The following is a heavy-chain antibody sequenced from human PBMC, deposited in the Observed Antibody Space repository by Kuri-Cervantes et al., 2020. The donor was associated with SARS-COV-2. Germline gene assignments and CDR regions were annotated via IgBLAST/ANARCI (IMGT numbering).Heavy chain of an antibody. CDR1: GFTFSSYA. D-gene: IGHD2-21*02. CDR2: VPYDGNTQ. Sequence: GESLKISCAASGFTFSSYAMHWVRQPPGKGLEWLAVVPYDGNTQYYADSVKGRFTISRDNSANTLYLQMDSLTYEDTAVYFCARSGVVTDYFDSWGQGTLVTVSS. CDR3: ARSGVVTDYFDS. V-gene: IGHV3-30*04. J-gene: IGHJ4*02.